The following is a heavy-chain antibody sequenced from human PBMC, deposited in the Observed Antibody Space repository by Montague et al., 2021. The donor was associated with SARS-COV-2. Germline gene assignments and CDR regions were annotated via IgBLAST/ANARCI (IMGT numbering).Heavy chain of an antibody. CDR1: RGFINNYY. CDR2: VFYTGLN. Sequence: SETLSLTCTVSRGFINNYYWNWIQQSPDKGLEWIGFVFYTGLNKYNPSLESRVTISLDTSGNQFSLKLTSVAAADTAVYYCARHYGSGFDYWGQGTLLTVSS. D-gene: IGHD3-10*01. V-gene: IGHV4-59*08. CDR3: ARHYGSGFDY. J-gene: IGHJ4*02.